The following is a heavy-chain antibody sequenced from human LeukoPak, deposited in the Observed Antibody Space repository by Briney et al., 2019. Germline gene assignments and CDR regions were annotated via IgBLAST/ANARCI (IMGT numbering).Heavy chain of an antibody. CDR3: ARRVSSEYNYGWGARWFDP. V-gene: IGHV5-51*01. D-gene: IGHD5-18*01. CDR1: GYNFTSYW. J-gene: IGHJ5*02. CDR2: IFTGDSDT. Sequence: GASLKSSCKGSGYNFTSYWLGWVRPLPGKGVGWVGIIFTGDSDTRSRPSFHGQTNISDDKSISTAFVQWSSLKASDTAIYYWARRVSSEYNYGWGARWFDPGGQGTLVTVSS.